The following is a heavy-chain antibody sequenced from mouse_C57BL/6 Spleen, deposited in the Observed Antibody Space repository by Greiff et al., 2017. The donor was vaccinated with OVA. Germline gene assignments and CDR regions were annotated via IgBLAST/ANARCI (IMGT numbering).Heavy chain of an antibody. J-gene: IGHJ2*01. V-gene: IGHV1-75*01. D-gene: IGHD1-1*01. CDR3: ALTSVVPYYFDY. CDR1: GYTFTDYY. CDR2: IFPGSGST. Sequence: VQLVESGPELVKPGASVKISCKASGYTFTDYYINWVKQRPGQGLEWIGWIFPGSGSTYYNEKFKGKATLTVDKSSSTAYMLLSSLTSEDSAVYFCALTSVVPYYFDYWGQGTTLTVSS.